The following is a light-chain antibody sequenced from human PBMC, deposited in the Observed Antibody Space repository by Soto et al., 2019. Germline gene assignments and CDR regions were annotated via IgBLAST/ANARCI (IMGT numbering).Light chain of an antibody. J-gene: IGKJ1*01. CDR1: RGIGDR. CDR3: LQVSSFPRT. V-gene: IGKV1-12*01. Sequence: DSQMTKSPSSLSAVVVEIITITCRASRGIGDRLGWFQQKPGKAPQFLIQAASNLQSGVPSRFSGSGSGTEFILSINSLQPEDIATYYCLQVSSFPRTFGQGTKVDI. CDR2: AAS.